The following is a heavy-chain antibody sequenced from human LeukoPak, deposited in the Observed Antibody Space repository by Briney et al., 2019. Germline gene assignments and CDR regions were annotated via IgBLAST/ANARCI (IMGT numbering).Heavy chain of an antibody. Sequence: SETLSLTCTVSGGSISSYYWSWIRQPPGKGLEWIGYIYYSGDTYYNPPLESRVTISVDTSKNHFSLKLSSVTAADTAIYYCARTQLGSFDYWGQGTLVTVSS. V-gene: IGHV4-59*06. CDR2: IYYSGDT. D-gene: IGHD3-10*01. CDR3: ARTQLGSFDY. J-gene: IGHJ4*02. CDR1: GGSISSYY.